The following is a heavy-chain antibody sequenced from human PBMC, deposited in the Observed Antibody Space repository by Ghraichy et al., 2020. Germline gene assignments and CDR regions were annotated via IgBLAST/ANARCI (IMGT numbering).Heavy chain of an antibody. V-gene: IGHV4-34*01. J-gene: IGHJ4*02. Sequence: SETLSLTCAVYGGSFSGYYWSWIRQPPGKGLEWIGEINHSGSTNYNPSLKSRVTISVDTSKNQFSLKLSSVTAADTAVYYCARGFRGYSYGYGWGKGYFDYWGQGTLVTVSS. D-gene: IGHD5-18*01. CDR3: ARGFRGYSYGYGWGKGYFDY. CDR1: GGSFSGYY. CDR2: INHSGST.